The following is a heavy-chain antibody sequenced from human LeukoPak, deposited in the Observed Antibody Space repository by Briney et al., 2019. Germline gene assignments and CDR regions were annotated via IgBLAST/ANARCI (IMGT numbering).Heavy chain of an antibody. V-gene: IGHV1-18*01. J-gene: IGHJ4*02. Sequence: ASVKVSCKASGGTFSSYAISWVRQAPGQGLEWMGWISAYNGNTNYAQKLQGRVTMTTDTSTSTAYMELRSLRSDDTAVYYCARPPYYYGSGSYFGPFYFDYWGQGTLVTVSS. CDR2: ISAYNGNT. CDR3: ARPPYYYGSGSYFGPFYFDY. D-gene: IGHD3-10*01. CDR1: GGTFSSYA.